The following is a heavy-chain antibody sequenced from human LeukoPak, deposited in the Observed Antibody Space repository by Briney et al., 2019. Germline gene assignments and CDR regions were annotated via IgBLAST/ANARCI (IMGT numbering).Heavy chain of an antibody. CDR2: ISYDGSNK. CDR1: GFTFSSYG. CDR3: AKDQWFGDHFDY. D-gene: IGHD3-10*01. V-gene: IGHV3-30*18. J-gene: IGHJ4*02. Sequence: PGGSLRLSRAASGFTFSSYGMHWVRQAPGKGLEWVAVISYDGSNKYYADSVKGRFTISRDNSKNTLYLQMNSLRAEDTAVYYCAKDQWFGDHFDYWGQGTLVTVSS.